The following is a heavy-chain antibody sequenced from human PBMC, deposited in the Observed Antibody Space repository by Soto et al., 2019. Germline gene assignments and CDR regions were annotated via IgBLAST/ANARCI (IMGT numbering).Heavy chain of an antibody. CDR1: GFTFSNYA. V-gene: IGHV3-23*01. Sequence: EVQLLESGGGLVQPGGSLRLSCAASGFTFSNYAMTWVRQAPGKGLEWVSAISGSGGSTYYADSVKGRFTFSRDNPKNTLYLQMNSLRAEDTSVYYCAKDPSQQLLWYWGQGTLVTVSS. CDR2: ISGSGGST. CDR3: AKDPSQQLLWY. J-gene: IGHJ4*02. D-gene: IGHD5-18*01.